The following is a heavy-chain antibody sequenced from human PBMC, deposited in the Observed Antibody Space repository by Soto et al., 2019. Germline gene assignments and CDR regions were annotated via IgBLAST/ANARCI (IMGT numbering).Heavy chain of an antibody. D-gene: IGHD2-2*01. CDR3: ARGDHYCSSTSCYGSFLDY. Sequence: QVQLQQWGAGLLKPSETLSLTCAVYGGSFSGYYWSWIRQPPGKGLEWIGEINHSGSTNYNPSLKSRVTISVDTSKNQFSLKLSSVTAADTAEYYCARGDHYCSSTSCYGSFLDYWGQGTLVTVSS. V-gene: IGHV4-34*01. J-gene: IGHJ4*02. CDR1: GGSFSGYY. CDR2: INHSGST.